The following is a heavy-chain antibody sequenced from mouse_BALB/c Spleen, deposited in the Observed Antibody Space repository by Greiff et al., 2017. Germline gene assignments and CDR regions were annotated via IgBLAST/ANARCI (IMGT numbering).Heavy chain of an antibody. J-gene: IGHJ3*01. CDR1: GYSITSGYY. V-gene: IGHV3-6*02. CDR2: ISYDGSN. D-gene: IGHD2-3*01. Sequence: EVKLQESGPGLVKPSQSLSLTCSVTGYSITSGYYWNWIRQFPGNKLEWMGYISYDGSNNYNPSLKNRISITRDTFKNQFFLKLNSVTTEDTATYYCARVGDGYYWFAYWGQGTLVTVSA. CDR3: ARVGDGYYWFAY.